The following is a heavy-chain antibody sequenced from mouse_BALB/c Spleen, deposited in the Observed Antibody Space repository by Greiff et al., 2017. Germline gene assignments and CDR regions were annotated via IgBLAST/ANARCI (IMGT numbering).Heavy chain of an antibody. Sequence: VQLQESGPGLVAPSQSLSITCTVSGFSLTGYGVNWVRQPPGKGLEWLGMIWGDGSTDYNSALKSRLSISKDNSKSQVFLKMNSLQTDDTARYYCARGGYYGPFAYWGQGTLVTVSA. D-gene: IGHD1-2*01. CDR3: ARGGYYGPFAY. V-gene: IGHV2-6-7*01. J-gene: IGHJ3*01. CDR1: GFSLTGYG. CDR2: IWGDGST.